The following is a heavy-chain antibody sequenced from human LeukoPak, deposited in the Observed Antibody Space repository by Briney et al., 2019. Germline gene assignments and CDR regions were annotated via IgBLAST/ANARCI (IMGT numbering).Heavy chain of an antibody. CDR3: ARGGDHHDY. D-gene: IGHD2-21*02. CDR2: ISVYKGTA. V-gene: IGHV1-18*01. CDR1: VYIFTTYG. Sequence: EASVKVSCKASVYIFTTYGISWVRQAPGQGLEWMGWISVYKGTANYAPSLQGRVTMTRDKSTKTAYMELRSLRSDDTDVYYCARGGDHHDYWGQGTLVTVSS. J-gene: IGHJ4*02.